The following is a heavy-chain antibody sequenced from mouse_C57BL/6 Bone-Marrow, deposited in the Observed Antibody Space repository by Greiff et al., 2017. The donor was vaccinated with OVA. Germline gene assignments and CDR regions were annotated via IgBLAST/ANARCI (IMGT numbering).Heavy chain of an antibody. CDR1: GFTFSDYG. Sequence: EVNLVESGGGLVKPGGSLKLSCAASGFTFSDYGMHWVRQAPEKGLEWVAYISSGSSTIYYADTVKGRFTISRDTAKNTLFLQMTSLRSEDTAMDYCARRDYYGRNFDVWGTGTTVTVSS. CDR2: ISSGSSTI. V-gene: IGHV5-17*01. D-gene: IGHD1-1*01. CDR3: ARRDYYGRNFDV. J-gene: IGHJ1*03.